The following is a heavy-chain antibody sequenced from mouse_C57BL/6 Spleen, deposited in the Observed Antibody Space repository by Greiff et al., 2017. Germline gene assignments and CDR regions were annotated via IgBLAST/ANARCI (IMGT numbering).Heavy chain of an antibody. J-gene: IGHJ4*01. Sequence: QVQLQQPGAELVMPGASVKLSCKASGYTFTSYWMHWVKQRPGQGLEWIGEIDPSDSYTNYNQKFTGKSTLTVDKSSSTAYMRLSSLTSEDSAVYYCARFGSYDAMECWGQGTSVTVSS. D-gene: IGHD1-1*02. CDR1: GYTFTSYW. V-gene: IGHV1-69*01. CDR3: ARFGSYDAMEC. CDR2: IDPSDSYT.